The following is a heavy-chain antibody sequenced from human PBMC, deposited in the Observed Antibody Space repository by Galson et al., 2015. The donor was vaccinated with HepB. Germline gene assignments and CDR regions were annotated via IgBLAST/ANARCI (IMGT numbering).Heavy chain of an antibody. D-gene: IGHD2-2*01. CDR2: TYFRSKWYY. J-gene: IGHJ4*02. CDR1: GDSVSGNIVS. V-gene: IGHV6-1*01. CDR3: AGAGYCRSTYCFFAY. Sequence: CAISGDSVSGNIVSWNWIRQSPSRGLEWLGRTYFRSKWYYDYAVSVKSRITINPDTSENQFSLQLHSVTPEDTAVYYCAGAGYCRSTYCFFAYWGQGTLVTASS.